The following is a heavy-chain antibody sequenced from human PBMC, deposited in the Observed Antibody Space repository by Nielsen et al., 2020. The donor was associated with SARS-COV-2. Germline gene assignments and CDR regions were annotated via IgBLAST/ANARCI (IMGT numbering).Heavy chain of an antibody. CDR2: IYHSGST. CDR1: GGSISSSNW. V-gene: IGHV4-4*02. J-gene: IGHJ4*02. CDR3: ARSTADGYYFDC. Sequence: SETLSLTCAVSGGSISSSNWRSWVRQPPGKGLEWIGEIYHSGSTNYNPSLKSRVTISVDKSKNQFSLKLSSVTAADTAVYYCARSTADGYYFDCWGQGTLVTVSS.